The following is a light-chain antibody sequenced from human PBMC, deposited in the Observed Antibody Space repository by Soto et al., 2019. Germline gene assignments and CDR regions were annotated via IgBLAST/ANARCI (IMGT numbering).Light chain of an antibody. CDR3: QTWGTGIRV. Sequence: QAVVTQSPSASASLGASVNLTCTLSSGHSTYAIAWHQQQPEKGPRYLMKINSDGSHSKGDGIPDRFSGSRSGAERYLTISSLQSEDEADYYCQTWGTGIRVFGGGTKLTVL. CDR1: SGHSTYA. CDR2: INSDGSH. J-gene: IGLJ3*02. V-gene: IGLV4-69*02.